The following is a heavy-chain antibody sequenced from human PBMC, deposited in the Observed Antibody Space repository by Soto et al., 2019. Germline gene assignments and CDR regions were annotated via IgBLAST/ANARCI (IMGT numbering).Heavy chain of an antibody. J-gene: IGHJ4*02. CDR1: GFTFSDYY. V-gene: IGHV3-11*05. D-gene: IGHD4-17*01. CDR3: ARVQPQGGLRGPLNGWDY. CDR2: ISSSSSYT. Sequence: QVQLVESGGGLVKPGGSLRLSCAASGFTFSDYYMSWIRQAPGKGLEWVSYISSSSSYTNYADSVKGRFTISRDNAKNSLYLQMNSLRAEDTAVYYCARVQPQGGLRGPLNGWDYWGQGTLVTVSS.